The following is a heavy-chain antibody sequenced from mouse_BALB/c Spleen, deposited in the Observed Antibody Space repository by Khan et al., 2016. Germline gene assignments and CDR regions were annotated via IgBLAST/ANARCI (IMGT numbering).Heavy chain of an antibody. V-gene: IGHV1-9*01. Sequence: QVQLQQSGAELMKPGASVKISCKATGYTFSSYWIEWVKQRPGHGLEWIGEILPGSGSTNYNEKFRGKATFTADTSSNTAYMQLSSLTSEDSAVQYCARTDRRRYFDYWGQGTTLTVSS. CDR3: ARTDRRRYFDY. CDR2: ILPGSGST. CDR1: GYTFSSYW. J-gene: IGHJ2*01.